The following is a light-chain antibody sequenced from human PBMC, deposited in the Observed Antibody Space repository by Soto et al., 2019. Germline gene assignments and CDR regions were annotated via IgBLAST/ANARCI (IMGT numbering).Light chain of an antibody. V-gene: IGLV2-11*01. CDR2: DVV. CDR3: CSYAGSYPVV. CDR1: SSDVGAYHF. J-gene: IGLJ2*01. Sequence: QAVLTQPRSVSGSPGQSVTISCTGTSSDVGAYHFVSWYQQYQGKAPKLIIYDVVKRPSGVPDRLSGSKSGNTASLTISGLQAEDEGNYYCCSYAGSYPVVFGGGTQLTVL.